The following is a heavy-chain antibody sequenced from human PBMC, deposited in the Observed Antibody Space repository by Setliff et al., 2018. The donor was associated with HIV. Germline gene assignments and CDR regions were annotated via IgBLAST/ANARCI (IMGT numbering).Heavy chain of an antibody. D-gene: IGHD3-3*01. Sequence: ASVKVSCKASGYTFTSYYMHWVRQAPGQGLEWMGIINPSGDSTSYAQKFQGRVAMTRDTSTNTVYMELSSLRSEDTAVYYCARLGDFWSGHYYFDYWGQGTLVTVSS. CDR3: ARLGDFWSGHYYFDY. J-gene: IGHJ4*02. CDR2: INPSGDST. CDR1: GYTFTSYY. V-gene: IGHV1-46*01.